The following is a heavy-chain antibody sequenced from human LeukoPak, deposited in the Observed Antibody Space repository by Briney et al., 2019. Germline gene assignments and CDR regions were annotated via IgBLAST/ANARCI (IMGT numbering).Heavy chain of an antibody. CDR1: GGSISSGGYY. Sequence: SETLSLTCTVSGGSISSGGYYWSWIRQHPGKGLEWIGYIYYSGSTYYNPSLKSRVTISVDTSKNQFSLKLSSVTAADTAVYYCARASMGVVIIPYYFDYWGQGTLVTVSS. CDR2: IYYSGST. V-gene: IGHV4-31*03. D-gene: IGHD3-3*01. J-gene: IGHJ4*02. CDR3: ARASMGVVIIPYYFDY.